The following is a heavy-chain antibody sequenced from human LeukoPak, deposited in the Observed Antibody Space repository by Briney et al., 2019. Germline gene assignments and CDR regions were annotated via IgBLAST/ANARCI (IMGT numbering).Heavy chain of an antibody. CDR2: ISNDGVNT. CDR1: GFTFSNYG. Sequence: GGSLRLSCAASGFTFSNYGMHWVRQLPGNGLEWVSVISNDGVNTYQADSMKGRFTISRDNSQNTVYLQMNSLRAEDTAVYRCARGGTTGTTSPLRSFDIWGQGTMVTVSS. CDR3: ARGGTTGTTSPLRSFDI. V-gene: IGHV3-33*05. J-gene: IGHJ3*02. D-gene: IGHD1-1*01.